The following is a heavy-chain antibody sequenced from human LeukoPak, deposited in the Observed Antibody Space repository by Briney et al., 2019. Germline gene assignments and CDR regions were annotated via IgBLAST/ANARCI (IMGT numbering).Heavy chain of an antibody. V-gene: IGHV4-34*01. CDR3: ARGGTEWLLYYYFDY. J-gene: IGHJ4*02. Sequence: PSETLSLTCAVYGGSFSGYYWSWIRQPPGNGLEWIGEINHSGSTNYNPSLKSRVTIPVDTSKNQFSLKLSSVTAADTAVYYCARGGTEWLLYYYFDYWGQGTLVTVSS. D-gene: IGHD3-3*01. CDR1: GGSFSGYY. CDR2: INHSGST.